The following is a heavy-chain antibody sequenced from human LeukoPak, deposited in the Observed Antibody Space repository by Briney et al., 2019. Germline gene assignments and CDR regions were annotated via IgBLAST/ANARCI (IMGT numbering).Heavy chain of an antibody. CDR2: IYHSGST. CDR1: GGSISSSNW. D-gene: IGHD3-22*01. CDR3: AREPNYYDRIVDY. J-gene: IGHJ4*02. Sequence: SETLSLTCAVSGGSISSSNWWSWVRQPPGKGLEWIGEIYHSGSTNYNPSLKSRVTISVDKSKNQFSLKLSSVTAADTAVYYCAREPNYYDRIVDYWGQGTLVTVSS. V-gene: IGHV4-4*02.